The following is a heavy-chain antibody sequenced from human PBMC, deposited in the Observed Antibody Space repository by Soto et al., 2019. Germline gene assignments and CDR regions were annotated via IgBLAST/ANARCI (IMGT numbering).Heavy chain of an antibody. CDR1: GGTFSSYA. J-gene: IGHJ6*02. V-gene: IGHV1-69*13. D-gene: IGHD3-3*01. CDR3: ARVRIFGVVIDYYYGMDV. CDR2: IIPIFGTA. Sequence: VASVKVSRKASGGTFSSYAISWVRQAPGQGLEWMGGIIPIFGTANYAQKFQGRVTITADESTSTAYMELSSLRSEDTAVYYCARVRIFGVVIDYYYGMDVWGQGTTVTVSS.